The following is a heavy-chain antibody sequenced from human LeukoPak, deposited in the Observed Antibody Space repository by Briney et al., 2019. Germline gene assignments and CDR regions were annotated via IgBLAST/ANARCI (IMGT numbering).Heavy chain of an antibody. CDR3: AREVRDSSSWYYFDY. V-gene: IGHV4-59*01. D-gene: IGHD6-13*01. J-gene: IGHJ4*02. Sequence: SETLSLTCTVSGGSISSYYWSWIRQPPGKGLEWIGYIYYSGSTNYNPSLKSRVTILVDTSKNQFSLKLSSVTAADTAVYYCAREVRDSSSWYYFDYWGQGTLVTVSS. CDR2: IYYSGST. CDR1: GGSISSYY.